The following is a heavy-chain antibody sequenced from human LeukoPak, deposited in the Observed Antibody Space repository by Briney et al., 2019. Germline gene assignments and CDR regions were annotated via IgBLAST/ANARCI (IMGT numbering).Heavy chain of an antibody. CDR3: ARDAAFSAFNM. J-gene: IGHJ3*02. D-gene: IGHD2-15*01. Sequence: GGSLRLSCAASGFTFSSYAMSWVRQAPGKGLEWVSAISGSGGSAYYADSMKGRFTISRDNSKDTLYLQMNSLRDEDTAMYYCARDAAFSAFNMWGQGTMVTVSS. CDR2: ISGSGGSA. V-gene: IGHV3-23*01. CDR1: GFTFSSYA.